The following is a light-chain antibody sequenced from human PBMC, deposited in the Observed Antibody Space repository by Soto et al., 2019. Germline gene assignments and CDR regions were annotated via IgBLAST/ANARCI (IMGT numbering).Light chain of an antibody. CDR1: QSVRVN. J-gene: IGKJ2*01. V-gene: IGKV3-15*01. CDR2: GAS. Sequence: VVMTQSPANLSVSPGERATLSCRASQSVRVNLAWYRQKPGQAPSLLIYGASTRAPGVPARFSGSGSGTEFTLSISSLHSEDSAVYFCQQYDDWYTFAQGTKLEIK. CDR3: QQYDDWYT.